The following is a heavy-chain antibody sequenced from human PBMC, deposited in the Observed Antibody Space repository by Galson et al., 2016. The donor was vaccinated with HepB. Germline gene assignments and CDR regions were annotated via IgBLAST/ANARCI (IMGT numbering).Heavy chain of an antibody. CDR3: ARHHTYYGMDV. CDR2: IYYSRTT. J-gene: IGHJ6*02. CDR1: GGSIGTTYY. V-gene: IGHV4-39*01. Sequence: SETLSLTCTVSGGSIGTTYYWGWIRQPPGKGLEWIGVIYYSRTTYYNPSLKSRVTISVDTSKNQFSLKLTSVTAADTAVYYCARHHTYYGMDVWGQGTTVTVSS.